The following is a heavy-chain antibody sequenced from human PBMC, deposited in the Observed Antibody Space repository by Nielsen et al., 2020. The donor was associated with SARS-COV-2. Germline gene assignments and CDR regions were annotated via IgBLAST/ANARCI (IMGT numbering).Heavy chain of an antibody. CDR3: AKVGIAARDYYYYYMDV. CDR1: GFTFSSYG. Sequence: GESLKISCAASGFTFSSYGMHWVRQAPGKGLEWVAVISYDGSNKYYADSVKGRFTISRDNSKNTLYLQMNSLRAEDTAVYYCAKVGIAARDYYYYYMDVWGKGTTVTVSS. CDR2: ISYDGSNK. V-gene: IGHV3-30*18. D-gene: IGHD6-6*01. J-gene: IGHJ6*03.